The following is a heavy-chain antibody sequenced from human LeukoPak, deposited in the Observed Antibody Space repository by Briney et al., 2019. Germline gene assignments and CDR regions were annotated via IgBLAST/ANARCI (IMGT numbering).Heavy chain of an antibody. Sequence: PGGSLRLSCAVSGLTFSNSDMSWVRQAPGKGLDCVSAISHSGGNTYYADSVKGRFTISRDNSKNTLYLQMNSLRAEDTAVYYCAKGQRGGSYFDNWGQGTLVTVSS. CDR3: AKGQRGGSYFDN. D-gene: IGHD3-16*01. CDR1: GLTFSNSD. J-gene: IGHJ4*02. V-gene: IGHV3-23*01. CDR2: ISHSGGNT.